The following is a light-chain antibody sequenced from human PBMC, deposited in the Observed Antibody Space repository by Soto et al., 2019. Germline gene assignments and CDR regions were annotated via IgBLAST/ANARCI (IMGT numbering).Light chain of an antibody. Sequence: EIVMAQSPATLSVAPGEGASLSCRASQSVSSNLAWYQQKPGQAPRLLIYGASTRATGIPARFSGSGSGTEFTLTIGSLQSEDFAVYYCQQYNNWHTFGQGTKVDI. J-gene: IGKJ1*01. CDR1: QSVSSN. CDR2: GAS. CDR3: QQYNNWHT. V-gene: IGKV3D-15*01.